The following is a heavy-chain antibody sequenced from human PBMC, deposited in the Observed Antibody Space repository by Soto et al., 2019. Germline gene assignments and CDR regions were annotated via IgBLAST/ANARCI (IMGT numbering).Heavy chain of an antibody. CDR3: ARQGTRIRPIKTIVAASTFDR. CDR1: GVSISSSSYY. CDR2: IYYSGTT. V-gene: IGHV4-39*01. D-gene: IGHD3-9*01. J-gene: IGHJ6*02. Sequence: SETPSLTSSVSGVSISSSSYYWGWIRQPPGKGLEWIGSIYYSGTTFHNPSLKSRVSISVDTSKNHFSLNLTSVTAADTAVYYCARQGTRIRPIKTIVAASTFDRWVQGTTVTGSS.